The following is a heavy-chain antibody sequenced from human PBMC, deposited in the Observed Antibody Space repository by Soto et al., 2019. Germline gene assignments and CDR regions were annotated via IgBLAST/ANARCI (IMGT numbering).Heavy chain of an antibody. CDR1: GFSFRNYG. J-gene: IGHJ4*02. CDR3: VKEKLYSNYEYYFDS. CDR2: ISWHSGTI. V-gene: IGHV3-9*01. D-gene: IGHD4-4*01. Sequence: EVHLVESGGGLVQPGRSLRLSCAASGFSFRNYGMHWVRRVPGKGLEWVSGISWHSGTIGYADSVRGRFTISSDNAKNSLYLQMNSLRPEDTALYYCVKEKLYSNYEYYFDSWCQGTLVTVSS.